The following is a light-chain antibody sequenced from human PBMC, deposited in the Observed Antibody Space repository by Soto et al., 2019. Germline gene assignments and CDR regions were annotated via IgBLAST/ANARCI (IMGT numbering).Light chain of an antibody. J-gene: IGLJ2*01. Sequence: SYELTQTPSVSVSPGQTATITCSGDKLDDKYTCWYQQKPGQSPVLVIYQDTKRPSGIPERFSGSNSGNTATLTISGTLPVDEADYYCQAWDSSFVIFGGGTKLTVL. CDR3: QAWDSSFVI. V-gene: IGLV3-1*01. CDR2: QDT. CDR1: KLDDKY.